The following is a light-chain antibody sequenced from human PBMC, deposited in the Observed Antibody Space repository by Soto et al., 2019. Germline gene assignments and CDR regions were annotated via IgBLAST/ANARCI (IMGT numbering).Light chain of an antibody. CDR1: QSVSSS. V-gene: IGKV3-15*01. CDR3: QQDSSWPLT. J-gene: IGKJ4*01. Sequence: ELVMTQSPATLSVSPGERATLSCRASQSVSSSLAWYQQKPGQAPRLLIYGASIRATGVPATFSGSGSGTEFTLSISSLQSEHLGVYYCQQDSSWPLTFGGGTKVDIK. CDR2: GAS.